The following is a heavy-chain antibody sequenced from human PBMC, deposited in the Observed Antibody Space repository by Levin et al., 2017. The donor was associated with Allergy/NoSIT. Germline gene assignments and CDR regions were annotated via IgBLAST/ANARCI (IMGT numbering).Heavy chain of an antibody. CDR1: GFTFSSYA. V-gene: IGHV3-23*01. CDR2: ISGSGGST. D-gene: IGHD3-22*01. Sequence: VASVKVSCAASGFTFSSYAMSWVRQAPGKGLEWVSAISGSGGSTYYADSVKGRFTISRDNSKNTLYLQMNSLRAEDTAVYYCAKEQTLASYYYDSSGYYKYWGQGTLVTVSS. J-gene: IGHJ4*02. CDR3: AKEQTLASYYYDSSGYYKY.